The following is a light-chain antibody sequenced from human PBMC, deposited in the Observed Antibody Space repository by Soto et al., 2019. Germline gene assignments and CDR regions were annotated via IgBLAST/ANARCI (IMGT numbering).Light chain of an antibody. CDR2: EVS. Sequence: QSVLTQPASVSGSPGQSITISCTGTSRDVVGYNYVSWYQQHPDRAPKFMIYEVSNRPSGVSNRFSGSKSGNTASLTISGLQAEDEADYYCSSFTSSSTLVVFGTGTKVTVL. CDR1: SRDVVGYNY. CDR3: SSFTSSSTLVV. V-gene: IGLV2-14*01. J-gene: IGLJ1*01.